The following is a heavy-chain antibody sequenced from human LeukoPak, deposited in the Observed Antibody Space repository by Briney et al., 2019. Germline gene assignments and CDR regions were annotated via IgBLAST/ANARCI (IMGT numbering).Heavy chain of an antibody. CDR2: IYSGGST. V-gene: IGHV3-53*05. CDR1: GFTVSSNY. CDR3: ATTSQKGIAAAGGYYYYMDV. Sequence: GGSLRLSCAASGFTVSSNYMSWVRQAPGKGLEWVSVIYSGGSTYYADSVKGRFTISRDNSKNTLYLQMNSLRAEDTAVYYCATTSQKGIAAAGGYYYYMDVWGKGTTVTVSS. J-gene: IGHJ6*03. D-gene: IGHD6-13*01.